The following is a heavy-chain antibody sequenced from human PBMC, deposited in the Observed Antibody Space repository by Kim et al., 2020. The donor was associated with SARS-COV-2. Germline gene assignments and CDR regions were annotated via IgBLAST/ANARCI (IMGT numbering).Heavy chain of an antibody. CDR2: IKQDGSEK. CDR1: GFTFSSYW. V-gene: IGHV3-7*03. Sequence: GGSLRLSCAASGFTFSSYWMSWVRQAPGKGLEWVANIKQDGSEKYYVDSVKGRFTISRDNAKNSLYLQMNSLRAEDTAVYYCARARVVRGSNNRHFDYWGQGTLVTVSS. D-gene: IGHD3-10*01. J-gene: IGHJ4*02. CDR3: ARARVVRGSNNRHFDY.